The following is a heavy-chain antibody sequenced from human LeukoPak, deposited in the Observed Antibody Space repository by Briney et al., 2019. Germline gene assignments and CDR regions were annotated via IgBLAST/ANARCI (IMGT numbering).Heavy chain of an antibody. Sequence: GASVKVSCTASGYTFTNYGITWVRQAPGQGLEWMGWISAHDGTINYALKLEDRVTMTTDTSTSTAYMELRGLRSDDTAVYYCARRSTLYSSGRFDFDYWGQGTLVTVSS. V-gene: IGHV1-18*01. CDR3: ARRSTLYSSGRFDFDY. CDR1: GYTFTNYG. CDR2: ISAHDGTI. J-gene: IGHJ4*02. D-gene: IGHD6-19*01.